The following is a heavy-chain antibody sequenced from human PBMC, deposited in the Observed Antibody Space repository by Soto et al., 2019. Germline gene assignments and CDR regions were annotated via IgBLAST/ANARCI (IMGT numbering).Heavy chain of an antibody. J-gene: IGHJ6*02. CDR3: VRQGFVALHGLVDV. Sequence: QVPLQESGPGLVKPSETLSLSCTVSGGSISSYYWSWIRQPPGKGLEWIGYFHDSWGSHYNPSLKRRVAIPLDTSTSQSALKLTSVTASDPAVYDCVRQGFVALHGLVDVWGQGTTVTVSS. CDR1: GGSISSYY. V-gene: IGHV4-59*08. CDR2: FHDSWGS. D-gene: IGHD3-10*01.